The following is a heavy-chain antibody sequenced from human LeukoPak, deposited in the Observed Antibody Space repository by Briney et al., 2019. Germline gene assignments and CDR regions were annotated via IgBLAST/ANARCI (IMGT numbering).Heavy chain of an antibody. D-gene: IGHD1-26*01. CDR2: ISGSGGST. CDR1: GFTFSSYA. CDR3: AKGGPTGGSYH. J-gene: IGHJ5*02. V-gene: IGHV3-23*01. Sequence: GGSVSLPCAASGFTFSSYAMSWVRQAPGKGLEWVSAISGSGGSTYYADSVKGRFTISRDNSKNTLYLQMNSLRAEDTAVYYCAKGGPTGGSYHWGQGTLGTVSS.